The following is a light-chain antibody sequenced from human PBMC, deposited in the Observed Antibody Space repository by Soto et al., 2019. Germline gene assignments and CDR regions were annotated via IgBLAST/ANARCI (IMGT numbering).Light chain of an antibody. CDR1: QSVSNNY. CDR3: QQYGSSPPLT. V-gene: IGKV3-20*01. Sequence: EIVLMQSPGTLSLSPGERATLSCRASQSVSNNYVAWYQQKPGQAPRLLIAGASSRPTGIPDRFSGSGSGKDFTLTISRLEPEDFAVYYCQQYGSSPPLTFGGGTKVEIK. J-gene: IGKJ4*01. CDR2: GAS.